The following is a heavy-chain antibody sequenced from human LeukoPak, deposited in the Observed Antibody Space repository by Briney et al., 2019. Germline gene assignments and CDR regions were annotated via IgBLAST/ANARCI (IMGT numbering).Heavy chain of an antibody. D-gene: IGHD3-10*01. J-gene: IGHJ6*02. V-gene: IGHV3-66*01. Sequence: PGGSLRLSCAASGFTVSSNYMSWVRQAPGKGLEWVSVIYSGGSTYYADSVKGRSTISRDNSKNTLYLQMNSLRAEDTAVYYCAREVTLYGMDVWGQGTTVTVSS. CDR3: AREVTLYGMDV. CDR1: GFTVSSNY. CDR2: IYSGGST.